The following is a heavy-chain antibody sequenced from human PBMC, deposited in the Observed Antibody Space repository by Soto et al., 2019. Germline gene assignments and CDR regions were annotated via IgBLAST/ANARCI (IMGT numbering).Heavy chain of an antibody. J-gene: IGHJ5*02. CDR3: ALKPLGFGEFIDGENWFDP. V-gene: IGHV1-69*01. D-gene: IGHD3-10*01. Sequence: QVQLVQSGAEVKKPGSSVKVSCKASGGTFSSYAISWVRQAPGQGLEWMGGNIPIFGTANYAQKFQGRVTITADESTSTAYMELSSLRSEDTAVYYCALKPLGFGEFIDGENWFDPWGQGTLVTVSS. CDR1: GGTFSSYA. CDR2: NIPIFGTA.